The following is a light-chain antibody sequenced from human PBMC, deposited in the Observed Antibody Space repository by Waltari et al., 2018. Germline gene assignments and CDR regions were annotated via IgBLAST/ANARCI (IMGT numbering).Light chain of an antibody. J-gene: IGKJ1*01. V-gene: IGKV1-5*01. Sequence: DIQMPQSPSTLSASVGDTFTITCRASQSVTRYLAWYQQKPGKAPKVLIWDVSSLERGVPSRFSGSGSGTEFTLTISSLQPDDFATYYCQQYDRYSAWTFGQGTKVEIK. CDR1: QSVTRY. CDR2: DVS. CDR3: QQYDRYSAWT.